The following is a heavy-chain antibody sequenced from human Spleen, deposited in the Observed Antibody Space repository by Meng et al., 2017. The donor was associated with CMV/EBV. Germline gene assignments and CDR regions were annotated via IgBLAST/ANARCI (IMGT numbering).Heavy chain of an antibody. CDR1: GFTFDDYA. V-gene: IGHV3-69-1*02. Sequence: GESLKISCAASGFTFDDYAMHWVRQSPGKGLEWISYISGSGTIYYADSVRGRFTISRDNAQNSLYLQMNSLRAEDTAVYYCARAVVVVTTQGTHQKKYFYYGMDVWGQGTTVTVSS. CDR2: ISGSGTI. CDR3: ARAVVVVTTQGTHQKKYFYYGMDV. D-gene: IGHD4/OR15-4a*01. J-gene: IGHJ6*02.